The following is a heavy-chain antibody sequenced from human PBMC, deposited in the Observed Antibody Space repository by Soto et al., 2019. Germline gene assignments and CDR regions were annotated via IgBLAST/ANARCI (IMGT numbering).Heavy chain of an antibody. J-gene: IGHJ4*02. Sequence: QVQLQQWGAGLLKPSETLSLTCAVYGGSFSGYYWNWIRQPPGKGLEWIGEIHHSGSTNYNPSLKRRGTISVDTSKNQCSLKLSSVTAADTTVYYCARLVVGLGSIDYWGQGTLVTVSS. CDR1: GGSFSGYY. V-gene: IGHV4-34*01. CDR3: ARLVVGLGSIDY. CDR2: IHHSGST. D-gene: IGHD3-10*01.